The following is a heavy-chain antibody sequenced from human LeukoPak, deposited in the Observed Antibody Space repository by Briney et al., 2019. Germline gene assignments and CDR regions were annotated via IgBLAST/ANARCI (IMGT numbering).Heavy chain of an antibody. D-gene: IGHD4-17*01. J-gene: IGHJ5*02. Sequence: SETLSLTCTVSRDSISRGSYYWGWIRQPPGKGLEWIGTIYYSGSTYYNPSLKSRVTIPVDTAKNYFSLSLRSVTAADTALYYCARQDYVSSYFDPWGQGTLVTVSS. CDR1: RDSISRGSYY. CDR3: ARQDYVSSYFDP. V-gene: IGHV4-39*01. CDR2: IYYSGST.